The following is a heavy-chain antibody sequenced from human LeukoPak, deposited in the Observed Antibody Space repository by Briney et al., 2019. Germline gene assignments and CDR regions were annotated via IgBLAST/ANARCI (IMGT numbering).Heavy chain of an antibody. Sequence: QPGGSLRLSCAASGFTFSSYGMHWVRQAPGKGLEWVAVIWYDGSNKYYADSVKGRFTISRDNSKNTLYLQMNSLRAEDTAVYYCGRDYGSGSSYYFDYWGQGTLVTVSS. CDR1: GFTFSSYG. CDR2: IWYDGSNK. J-gene: IGHJ4*02. D-gene: IGHD3-10*01. CDR3: GRDYGSGSSYYFDY. V-gene: IGHV3-33*01.